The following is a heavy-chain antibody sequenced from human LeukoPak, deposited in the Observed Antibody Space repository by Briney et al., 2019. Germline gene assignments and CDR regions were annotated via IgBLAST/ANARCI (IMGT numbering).Heavy chain of an antibody. Sequence: KPSETLSLTCAVYGGSFSGYYWSWIRQPPRKGLEWIGEINHSGSTNYNPSLKSRVTISVDTSKNQFSLKLSSVTAADTAVYYCARGSVTNYYYMDVWGKGTTVTVSS. CDR1: GGSFSGYY. CDR2: INHSGST. D-gene: IGHD4-11*01. CDR3: ARGSVTNYYYMDV. J-gene: IGHJ6*03. V-gene: IGHV4-34*01.